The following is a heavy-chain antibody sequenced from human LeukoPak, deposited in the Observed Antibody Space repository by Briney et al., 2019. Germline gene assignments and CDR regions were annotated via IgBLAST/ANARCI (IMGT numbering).Heavy chain of an antibody. J-gene: IGHJ4*02. CDR2: IKEDGSDI. CDR1: GFTFTTYS. CDR3: ARDWGYCSSTSCHVFDY. D-gene: IGHD2-2*01. V-gene: IGHV3-7*05. Sequence: GGSLRLSCAASGFTFTTYSMTWVRQAPGRGLEWVARIKEDGSDIHYVDSVKGRFTISRDNSKNTLYLQMNSLRAEDTGVYYCARDWGYCSSTSCHVFDYWGQGTLVTVSS.